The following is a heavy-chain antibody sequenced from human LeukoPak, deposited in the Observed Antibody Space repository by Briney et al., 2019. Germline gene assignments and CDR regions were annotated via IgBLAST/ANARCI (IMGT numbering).Heavy chain of an antibody. Sequence: ASVKVSCKASGYTFTSYGISWVRQAPGQGLGWMGRISAYNGNTNYAQKLQGRVTMTTDTSTSTAYMELRSLRSDDTAVYYCAREGLDYYDSSGYMYWGQGTLVTVSS. D-gene: IGHD3-22*01. J-gene: IGHJ4*02. CDR2: ISAYNGNT. CDR3: AREGLDYYDSSGYMY. V-gene: IGHV1-18*01. CDR1: GYTFTSYG.